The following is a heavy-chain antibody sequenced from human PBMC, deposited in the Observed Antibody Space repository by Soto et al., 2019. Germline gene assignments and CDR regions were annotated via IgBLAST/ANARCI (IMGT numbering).Heavy chain of an antibody. Sequence: SETLSLTCAVYGGSFSGYYWSWIRQPPGKGLEWIGEINHSGSTNYNPSLKSRVTISVDKSKNQFSLKLSSVTAADTAVYYCARDRVNWFDPWGQGTLVTVSS. CDR1: GGSFSGYY. D-gene: IGHD6-6*01. CDR3: ARDRVNWFDP. J-gene: IGHJ5*02. V-gene: IGHV4-34*01. CDR2: INHSGST.